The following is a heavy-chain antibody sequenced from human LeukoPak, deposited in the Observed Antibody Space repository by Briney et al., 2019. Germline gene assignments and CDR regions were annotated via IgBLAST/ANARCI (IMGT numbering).Heavy chain of an antibody. V-gene: IGHV3-21*01. CDR1: GFTFSNYA. J-gene: IGHJ6*03. D-gene: IGHD2-21*01. Sequence: GGSLRLSCAASGFTFSNYAMSWVRQAPGKGLEWVSSISSSSSYIYYADSVKGRFTISRDNAKNSLYLQMNSLRAEDTAVYYCANCEEVDYYYYMDVWGKGTTVTVSS. CDR3: ANCEEVDYYYYMDV. CDR2: ISSSSSYI.